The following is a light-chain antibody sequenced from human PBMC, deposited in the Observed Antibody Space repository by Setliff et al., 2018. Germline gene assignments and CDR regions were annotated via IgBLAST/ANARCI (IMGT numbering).Light chain of an antibody. CDR2: DNN. V-gene: IGLV1-51*01. CDR1: SSNIANNY. J-gene: IGLJ1*01. CDR3: GTWDGSLSAGLYV. Sequence: QSVLTQPPSVSAAPGQKVTISCSGSSSNIANNYVSWYRQLPGTAPKLLIYDNNKRPSGIPDRFSGSKSGTSATLGITGLQTGDEADYYCGTWDGSLSAGLYVFGTGTKVTVL.